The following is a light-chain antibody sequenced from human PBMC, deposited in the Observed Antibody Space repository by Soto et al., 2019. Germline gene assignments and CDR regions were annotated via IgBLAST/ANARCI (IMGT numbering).Light chain of an antibody. Sequence: QSALTQPRSVSGSLGQSVTISCTGTSSDVGVYNYVSWYQQHPGKAPKLMIYDVSKRPSGVPDRFSGSKSGNTASLTISGLQAEDEADYYCCSYAGSYFYVFGTGTKLTVL. CDR2: DVS. J-gene: IGLJ1*01. CDR1: SSDVGVYNY. CDR3: CSYAGSYFYV. V-gene: IGLV2-11*01.